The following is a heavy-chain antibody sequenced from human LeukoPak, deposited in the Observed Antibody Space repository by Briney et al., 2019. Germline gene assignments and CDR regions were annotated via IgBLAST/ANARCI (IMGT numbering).Heavy chain of an antibody. CDR2: ISYDGSNK. J-gene: IGHJ6*02. Sequence: GGSLRLSCAASGFTFSSYAMHWVRQAPGKGLEWVAVISYDGSNKYYADSVKGRFTISRDNSKNTLYLQMNSLRAEDTAVYYCARDIYYYGVDVWGQGTTVTVSS. V-gene: IGHV3-30-3*01. CDR1: GFTFSSYA. CDR3: ARDIYYYGVDV.